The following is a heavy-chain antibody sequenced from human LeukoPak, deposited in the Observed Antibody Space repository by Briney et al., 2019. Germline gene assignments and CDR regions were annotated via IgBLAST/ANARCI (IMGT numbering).Heavy chain of an antibody. Sequence: ASVKVSCKASGYTFTGYYIHWVRQAPGQGPEWMGWIYPHSGGTNYAQKFQGRVTMTRDTSISTAYMELSRLRSDDTAVYYCARDQVDAGSYFAFFDYWGQGTLVSVSS. V-gene: IGHV1-2*02. D-gene: IGHD1-26*01. J-gene: IGHJ4*02. CDR1: GYTFTGYY. CDR3: ARDQVDAGSYFAFFDY. CDR2: IYPHSGGT.